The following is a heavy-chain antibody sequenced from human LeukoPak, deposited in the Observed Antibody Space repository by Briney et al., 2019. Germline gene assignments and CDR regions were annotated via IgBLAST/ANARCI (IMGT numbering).Heavy chain of an antibody. CDR2: IYYSGST. V-gene: IGHV4-59*01. Sequence: SETLSLTCTVSAGSITSYYWSWIRQPPGKGLEWLGYIYYSGSTNYNPSLKSRVTISVDTSKNQFSLKLSSVTAADTAVYYCARETAYCGGDCFTLLDYWGQGTLVTVSS. J-gene: IGHJ4*02. CDR3: ARETAYCGGDCFTLLDY. D-gene: IGHD2-21*02. CDR1: AGSITSYY.